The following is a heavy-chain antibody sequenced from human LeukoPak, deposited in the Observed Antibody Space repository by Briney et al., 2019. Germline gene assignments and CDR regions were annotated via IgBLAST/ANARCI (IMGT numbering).Heavy chain of an antibody. Sequence: ASVKVCCKASGYTFTNYPKHWVRQAPAQGLEWMGVIFPGGGVTAYAQKSQGRVTVTRATSTRTVYMELSSLRSDDTAVYYCAREHPDYHGFDFWGQGTMVSVSS. CDR3: AREHPDYHGFDF. J-gene: IGHJ3*01. CDR1: GYTFTNYP. D-gene: IGHD4-11*01. CDR2: IFPGGGVT. V-gene: IGHV1-46*01.